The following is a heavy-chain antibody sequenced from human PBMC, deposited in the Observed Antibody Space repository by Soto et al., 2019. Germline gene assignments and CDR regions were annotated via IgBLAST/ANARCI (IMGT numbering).Heavy chain of an antibody. J-gene: IGHJ6*02. Sequence: QVQLQESGPGLVKPSWTLSLTCAVSGGSISSSKWWSWVRQPPGKGLEWIGQIYHGGSSDYNPSLNSPVTLIVGKSKNQFLLKLSLVTPADTAVYYCASDRDCRYTGGMDVWGQGNTVTVSS. CDR3: ASDRDCRYTGGMDV. CDR2: IYHGGSS. CDR1: GGSISSSKW. V-gene: IGHV4-4*02. D-gene: IGHD2-15*01.